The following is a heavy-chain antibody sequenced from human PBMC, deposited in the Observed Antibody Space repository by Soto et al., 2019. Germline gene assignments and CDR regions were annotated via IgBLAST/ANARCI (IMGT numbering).Heavy chain of an antibody. CDR1: GGSFSGYY. CDR2: INHSGST. Sequence: SETLSLTCAVYGGSFSGYYWSWIRQPPGKGLEWIGEINHSGSTNYNPSLKSRVTISVDTSKNQFSLKLSSVTAADTAVYYCASTDCSSTSCYLTLFDYWGQGTLVTVSS. J-gene: IGHJ4*02. D-gene: IGHD2-2*01. V-gene: IGHV4-34*01. CDR3: ASTDCSSTSCYLTLFDY.